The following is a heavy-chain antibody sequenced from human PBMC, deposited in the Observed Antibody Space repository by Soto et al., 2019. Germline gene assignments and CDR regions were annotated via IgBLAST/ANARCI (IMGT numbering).Heavy chain of an antibody. D-gene: IGHD5-12*01. CDR3: AREVTVASYSFDF. CDR2: IIPIFNSA. V-gene: IGHV1-69*13. Sequence: SVKVSCKASGGTFNNYALSWVRQAPGQGLEWVGGIIPIFNSANYAQKFQGRVTITADDSTSTAYMELRSLRPDDTAVYYCAREVTVASYSFDFWGQGTLVTVSS. CDR1: GGTFNNYA. J-gene: IGHJ4*02.